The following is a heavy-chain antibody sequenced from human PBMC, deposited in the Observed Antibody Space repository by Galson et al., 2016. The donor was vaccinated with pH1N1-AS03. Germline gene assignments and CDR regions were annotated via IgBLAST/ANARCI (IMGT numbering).Heavy chain of an antibody. CDR2: INPNNGVT. V-gene: IGHV1-2*04. J-gene: IGHJ6*02. CDR3: ARDPRGPCSSATCATTYYFGMDV. CDR1: GYIFTGFY. D-gene: IGHD1-26*01. Sequence: SVKVSCKASGYIFTGFYVHWVRQAPGQGLEWMGWINPNNGVTNYAQKFQAWVTMTGDTSISTAYMELYGLKSDDTAEYYCARDPRGPCSSATCATTYYFGMDVWGQGTTVIVSS.